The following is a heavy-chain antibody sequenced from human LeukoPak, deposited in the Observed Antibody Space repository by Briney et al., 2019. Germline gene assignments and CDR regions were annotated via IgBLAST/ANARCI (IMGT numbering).Heavy chain of an antibody. CDR3: AITWAEIAAAGTGFFDY. J-gene: IGHJ4*02. V-gene: IGHV1-2*02. D-gene: IGHD6-13*01. CDR2: LNPNSGGT. CDR1: GYTFSGYY. Sequence: ASVKVSCKASGYTFSGYYIHWVRQAPGQGLEWMGWLNPNSGGTNYAQKFQGRVTMTRDTSISTAYMELSRLRSDDTAVYYCAITWAEIAAAGTGFFDYWGQGTLVTVSS.